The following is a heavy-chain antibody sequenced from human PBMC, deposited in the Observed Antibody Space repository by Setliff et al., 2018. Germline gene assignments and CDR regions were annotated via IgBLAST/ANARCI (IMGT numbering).Heavy chain of an antibody. CDR1: GFTFTSYW. CDR2: ISGSGDAT. CDR3: ARSGDPKSAFERYLFD. V-gene: IGHV3-21*01. J-gene: IGHJ4*02. D-gene: IGHD1-1*01. Sequence: PGGSLRLSCAASGFTFTSYWMTWVRQAPGKGLEWVSAISGSGDATYYADSVKGRFTISRANAKNSLYLQMNSLRSEDTALYFCARSGDPKSAFERYLFDWGQGTLVTVSS.